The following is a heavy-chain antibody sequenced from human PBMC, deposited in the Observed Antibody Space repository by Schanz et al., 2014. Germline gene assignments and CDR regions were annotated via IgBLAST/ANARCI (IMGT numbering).Heavy chain of an antibody. V-gene: IGHV3-33*06. CDR2: IRYDGRNK. CDR3: AKDAAYYDSVIFPDH. D-gene: IGHD3-22*01. Sequence: QVQLVESGGGVVQPGRSLRLSCAASGFTFSSYGMHWVRQAPGKGLEWVAVIRYDGRNKNFVESVKGRFTISRDNSRKTLYLQMNSLRAEDTAIYFCAKDAAYYDSVIFPDHWGQGTLVTVSS. J-gene: IGHJ4*02. CDR1: GFTFSSYG.